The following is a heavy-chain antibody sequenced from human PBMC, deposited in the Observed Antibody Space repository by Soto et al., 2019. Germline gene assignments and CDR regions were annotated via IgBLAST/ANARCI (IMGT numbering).Heavy chain of an antibody. CDR1: GFTFSSYA. V-gene: IGHV3-30-3*01. CDR3: ARDKQLHRRGMDV. J-gene: IGHJ6*02. CDR2: ISYDGSNK. Sequence: SLRLSCAASGFTFSSYAMHWVRQAPGKGLEWVAVISYDGSNKYYADSVKGRFTISRDNSKNTLYLQMNSLRAEDTAVYYCARDKQLHRRGMDVWGQGTTVTVS. D-gene: IGHD6-6*01.